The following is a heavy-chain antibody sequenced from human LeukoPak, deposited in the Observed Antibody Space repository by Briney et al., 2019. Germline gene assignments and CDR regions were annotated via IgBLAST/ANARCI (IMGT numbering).Heavy chain of an antibody. Sequence: GGSLRLSCAASGFTVSSNYMSWVRQAPGKGLEWVSVIYSGGSTYYADSVKGRFTISRDNSKNTLYLRMNSLRAEDTAVYYCAKVPNSGSYYYFDYWGQGALVTVSS. CDR3: AKVPNSGSYYYFDY. CDR1: GFTVSSNY. D-gene: IGHD1-26*01. V-gene: IGHV3-53*01. J-gene: IGHJ4*02. CDR2: IYSGGST.